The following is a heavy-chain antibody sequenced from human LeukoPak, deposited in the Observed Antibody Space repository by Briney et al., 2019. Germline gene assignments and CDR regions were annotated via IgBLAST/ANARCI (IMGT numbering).Heavy chain of an antibody. J-gene: IGHJ6*04. V-gene: IGHV4-34*01. CDR2: INHSGST. Sequence: SETLSLTCAVYGGSFSGYYWSWIRQPPGKGLEWIGEINHSGSTNYNPSLKSQVTISVDTSKNQFSLKLSSVTAADTAVYYCARGLRGSSTSRVSSKISVHYYGMDVWGKGTTVTVSS. CDR1: GGSFSGYY. CDR3: ARGLRGSSTSRVSSKISVHYYGMDV. D-gene: IGHD2-2*01.